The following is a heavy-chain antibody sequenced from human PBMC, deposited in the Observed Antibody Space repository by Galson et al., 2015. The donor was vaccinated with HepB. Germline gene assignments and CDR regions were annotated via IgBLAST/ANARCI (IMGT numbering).Heavy chain of an antibody. Sequence: SVKVSCKASGGTFSSYAISWVRQAPGQGLEWMGGIIPIFGTANYAQKFQGRVTITADESTSTAYMELSSLRSEDTAVYYCARDQGQWDYYGSGSYLGGFDPWGQGTLVTVSS. D-gene: IGHD3-10*01. CDR3: ARDQGQWDYYGSGSYLGGFDP. CDR2: IIPIFGTA. V-gene: IGHV1-69*13. J-gene: IGHJ5*02. CDR1: GGTFSSYA.